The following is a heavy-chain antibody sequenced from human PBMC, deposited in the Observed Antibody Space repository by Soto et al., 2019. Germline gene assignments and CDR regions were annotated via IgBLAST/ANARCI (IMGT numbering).Heavy chain of an antibody. V-gene: IGHV3-30*18. CDR1: GFTFNTYA. Sequence: PGESLKISCAASGFTFNTYAMHWVRQAPGKGLEWVAVISKDGDIKFYADSMKGRFTISRDNSKNTLYLQVNSLRPEDTAVYYCTNWNYPQSDWGQGTGVTVSS. J-gene: IGHJ4*02. D-gene: IGHD1-7*01. CDR2: ISKDGDIK. CDR3: TNWNYPQSD.